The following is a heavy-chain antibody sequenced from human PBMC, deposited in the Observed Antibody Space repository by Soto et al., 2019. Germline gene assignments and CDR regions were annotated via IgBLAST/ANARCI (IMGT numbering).Heavy chain of an antibody. CDR2: SRDKPQGYST. CDR3: VRATYFSDSSGYTRCLDY. V-gene: IGHV3-72*01. Sequence: PGVSLRLSCAASGFTLSDHYIDWVRQAPGKGLEWVGRSRDKPQGYSTAYAASVKGRFTTSRDESKNSAYLQMNSLKTEDTAVYYCVRATYFSDSSGYTRCLDYWGQGTLVTVSS. CDR1: GFTLSDHY. D-gene: IGHD3-22*01. J-gene: IGHJ4*02.